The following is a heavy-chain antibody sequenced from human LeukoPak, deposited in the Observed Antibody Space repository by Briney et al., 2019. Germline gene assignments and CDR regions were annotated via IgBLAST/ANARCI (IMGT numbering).Heavy chain of an antibody. CDR2: IYYSGST. Sequence: SETLSLTCTVSGGSISSYYWSWIRQPPGKGLEWIGYIYYSGSTNYNPSLKSRVTISVDTSKNQFSLKLSSVTAADTAAYYCARSALLWFGELLPGDYWGQGTLVTVSS. CDR1: GGSISSYY. D-gene: IGHD3-10*01. J-gene: IGHJ4*02. CDR3: ARSALLWFGELLPGDY. V-gene: IGHV4-59*01.